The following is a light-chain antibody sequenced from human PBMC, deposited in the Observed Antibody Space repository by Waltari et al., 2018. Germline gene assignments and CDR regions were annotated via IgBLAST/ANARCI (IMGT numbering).Light chain of an antibody. V-gene: IGKV4-1*01. CDR2: WAS. Sequence: DIVMTQSPDSLAVSLGERATINCKSSQSVLYSVNNMNYLAWYQQKPGQPPKLLIYWASARESGVPDRFSGSGSGTDFTLTITSLQAEDVAVYYCHQYSTTPWTFGQGTKVEI. CDR1: QSVLYSVNNMNY. CDR3: HQYSTTPWT. J-gene: IGKJ1*01.